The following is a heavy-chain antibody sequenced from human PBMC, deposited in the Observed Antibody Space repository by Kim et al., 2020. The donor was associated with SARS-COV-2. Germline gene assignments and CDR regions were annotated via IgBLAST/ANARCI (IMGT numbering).Heavy chain of an antibody. D-gene: IGHD6-6*01. J-gene: IGHJ3*02. CDR1: GFNFGSNS. CDR3: ARDKIVLGALDI. Sequence: GGSLRLSCAASGFNFGSNSMNWVRQAPGGGLEWLSSISGNSRYTYYADSLKGRFTISRDNAKNSLFLQIHSLRAEDTAVYYCARDKIVLGALDIWGQGTVVTVSS. V-gene: IGHV3-21*01. CDR2: ISGNSRYT.